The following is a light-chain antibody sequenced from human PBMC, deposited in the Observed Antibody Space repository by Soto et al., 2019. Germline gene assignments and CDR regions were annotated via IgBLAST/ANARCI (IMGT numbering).Light chain of an antibody. V-gene: IGLV2-8*01. CDR3: YSDAGSNRV. CDR1: GSGF. Sequence: QSVLTQPPSASGSPGQSVTISCTGTGSGFVSWYQQHSGKASKLMIYEVTKRPPGVPARFSGSWSANTTSLTVYGLLAEDEADYYCYSDAGSNRVCGSGSKVTGL. J-gene: IGLJ1*01. CDR2: EVT.